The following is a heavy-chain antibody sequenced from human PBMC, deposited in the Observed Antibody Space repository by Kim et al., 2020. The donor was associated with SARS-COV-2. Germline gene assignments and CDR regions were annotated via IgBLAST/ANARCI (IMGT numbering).Heavy chain of an antibody. Sequence: SETLSLTCTVSGGSISSGGYYWSWIRQHPGKGLEWIGYIYYSGSTYYNPSLKSRVTISVDTSKNQFSLKLSSVTAADTAVYYCARVRYFDWLWNFDYWGQGTLVTVSS. CDR2: IYYSGST. CDR1: GGSISSGGYY. D-gene: IGHD3-9*01. J-gene: IGHJ4*02. V-gene: IGHV4-31*03. CDR3: ARVRYFDWLWNFDY.